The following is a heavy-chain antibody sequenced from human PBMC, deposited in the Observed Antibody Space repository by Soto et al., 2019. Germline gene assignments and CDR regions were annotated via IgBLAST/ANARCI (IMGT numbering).Heavy chain of an antibody. D-gene: IGHD3-3*01. CDR1: GDSVSSKTAA. Sequence: PSQTLSLTCAISGDSVSSKTAAWNWIRQSPSIGLEWLGRTYFRSRWYNDYAISVKSRITINPDTSKNQFSLLLNSVTPEDTAVYYCASVSFGHFVHWFYPWGQGSLVTGSS. J-gene: IGHJ5*02. CDR2: TYFRSRWYN. V-gene: IGHV6-1*01. CDR3: ASVSFGHFVHWFYP.